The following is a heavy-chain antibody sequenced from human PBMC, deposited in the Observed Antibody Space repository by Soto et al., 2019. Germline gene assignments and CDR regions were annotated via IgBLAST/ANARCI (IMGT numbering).Heavy chain of an antibody. D-gene: IGHD3-3*01. CDR1: GGSISSYY. V-gene: IGHV4-59*01. Sequence: SETLSLTCTVSGGSISSYYWSWIRQPPGKGLEWIGYIYYSGSTNYNPSLKSRVTISVDTSKNQFSLKLSSVTAAETAVYYCARGQGRITIFGVVMPSGMDVWGQGTTVTVSS. CDR2: IYYSGST. J-gene: IGHJ6*02. CDR3: ARGQGRITIFGVVMPSGMDV.